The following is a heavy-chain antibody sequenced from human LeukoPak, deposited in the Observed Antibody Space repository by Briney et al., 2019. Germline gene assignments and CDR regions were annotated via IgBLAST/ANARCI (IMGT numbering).Heavy chain of an antibody. CDR3: ARGRPHGNDY. J-gene: IGHJ4*02. CDR1: GFTFSSYW. V-gene: IGHV3-74*01. CDR2: INNDGSIT. Sequence: GGSLRLSCAASGFTFSSYWMHWVRQAPGKGLVWVSRINNDGSITSYADSVKGRFTISRDNAKNTLYLQMNSLRVEDTAVYYCARGRPHGNDYWGQGTLVTVSS. D-gene: IGHD4-23*01.